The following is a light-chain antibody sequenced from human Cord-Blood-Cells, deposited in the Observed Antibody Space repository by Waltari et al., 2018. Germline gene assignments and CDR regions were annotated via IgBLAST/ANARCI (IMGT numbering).Light chain of an antibody. J-gene: IGKJ5*01. Sequence: DIQMTQSPSSLSASVGERVTITCQASQDISNYLNWYQQKPGKAPKLLIYDASNLETGVPSRFSGSGSGTDFTFTISSLQPEDIATYYCQQYDNLPRSAFGQWTRLEIK. CDR1: QDISNY. V-gene: IGKV1-33*01. CDR2: DAS. CDR3: QQYDNLPRSA.